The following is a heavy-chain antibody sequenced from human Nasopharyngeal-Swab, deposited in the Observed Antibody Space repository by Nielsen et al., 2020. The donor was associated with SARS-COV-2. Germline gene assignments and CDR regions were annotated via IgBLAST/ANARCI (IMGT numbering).Heavy chain of an antibody. J-gene: IGHJ4*02. V-gene: IGHV3-23*01. CDR2: ISGSGGST. Sequence: LSLTCAASGFTFSSYAMSWVRQAPGKGLEWVSAISGSGGSTYYADSVKGRFTISRDNSKNTLYLQMNSLRAEDTAVYYCAKEYSSGWYFPGYWGQGTLVTVSS. CDR3: AKEYSSGWYFPGY. D-gene: IGHD6-19*01. CDR1: GFTFSSYA.